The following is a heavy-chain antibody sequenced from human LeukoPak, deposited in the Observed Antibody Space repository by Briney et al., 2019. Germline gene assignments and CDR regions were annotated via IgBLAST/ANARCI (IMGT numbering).Heavy chain of an antibody. CDR2: ISGSGGST. D-gene: IGHD3-10*01. V-gene: IGHV3-23*01. Sequence: PGGSLRLSCAASGFSVSDFYMSWVRLAPGKGLEWVSAISGSGGSTYYADSVKGRFTISRDNSKNTLYLQMNSLRAEDTAVYYCAKMVRGSNYFDYWGQGTLVTVSS. J-gene: IGHJ4*02. CDR3: AKMVRGSNYFDY. CDR1: GFSVSDFY.